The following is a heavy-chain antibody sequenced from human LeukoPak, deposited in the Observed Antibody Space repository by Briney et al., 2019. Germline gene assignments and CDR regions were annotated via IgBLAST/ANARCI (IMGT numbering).Heavy chain of an antibody. CDR2: IYYSGST. D-gene: IGHD3-10*01. CDR3: ARVYKNWFDP. J-gene: IGHJ5*02. CDR1: GGSVSSGSYY. Sequence: SETLSLTCTVSGGSVSSGSYYWSWIRQPPGKGLEWIGYIYYSGSTNYNPSLKSRVTISVDTSKNQFSLKLSSVTAADTAVYYRARVYKNWFDPWGQGTLVTVSS. V-gene: IGHV4-61*01.